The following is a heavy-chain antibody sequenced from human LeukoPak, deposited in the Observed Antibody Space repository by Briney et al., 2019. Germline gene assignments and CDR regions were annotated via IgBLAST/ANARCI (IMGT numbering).Heavy chain of an antibody. D-gene: IGHD3-16*01. Sequence: PGGSLRLSCAASGFTFSSYGMHWVRQAPGKGLEWVAVISYDGSNKYYADSVKGRFTISRDNSKNTLYLQMNSLRAEDTAVYYCATGLRGDEYYFDYWGQGTLVTVSS. J-gene: IGHJ4*02. V-gene: IGHV3-30*03. CDR1: GFTFSSYG. CDR3: ATGLRGDEYYFDY. CDR2: ISYDGSNK.